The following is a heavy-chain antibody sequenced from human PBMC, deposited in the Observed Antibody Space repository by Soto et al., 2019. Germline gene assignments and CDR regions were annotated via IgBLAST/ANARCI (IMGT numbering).Heavy chain of an antibody. V-gene: IGHV4-4*07. Sequence: SETLSLTCTVSGGSINTFYWSWVRQPAGKGLEWIGRIFSSGSTRFNPSLESRVAMSVDTSKNHFSLNLSSVTAADMAVYYCAREGSYSAYNFAHGIQLWSFDFWGQGALVTV. CDR2: IFSSGST. CDR1: GGSINTFY. CDR3: AREGSYSAYNFAHGIQLWSFDF. D-gene: IGHD5-12*01. J-gene: IGHJ4*02.